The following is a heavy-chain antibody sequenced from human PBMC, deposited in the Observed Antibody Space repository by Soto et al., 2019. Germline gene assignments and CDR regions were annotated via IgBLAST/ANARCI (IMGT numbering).Heavy chain of an antibody. CDR3: ARELHSWY. J-gene: IGHJ2*01. V-gene: IGHV3-48*02. CDR2: ISSSSSTI. CDR1: RFPFSRYS. D-gene: IGHD3-10*01. Sequence: GGSLRLSCAASRFPFSRYSMNWVRRAPGEGLERVSYISSSSSTIYYADSLKGRFTMSRDNAKNSLYLQKNSLTDEGRAVYYCARELHSWY.